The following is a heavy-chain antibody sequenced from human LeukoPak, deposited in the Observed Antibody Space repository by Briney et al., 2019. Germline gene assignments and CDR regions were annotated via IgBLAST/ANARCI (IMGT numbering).Heavy chain of an antibody. D-gene: IGHD3-10*01. V-gene: IGHV3-30*04. CDR2: ISYDGSNK. CDR3: AIKAKGDY. J-gene: IGHJ4*02. CDR1: GFTFSSYV. Sequence: PGGSLRLSCAASGFTFSSYVMHWVRQAPGKGLEWVAIISYDGSNKYYADSVKGRFTISRDNSKNTLYLQMNSLRAEDTAVYYSAIKAKGDYWGQGTLVTVSS.